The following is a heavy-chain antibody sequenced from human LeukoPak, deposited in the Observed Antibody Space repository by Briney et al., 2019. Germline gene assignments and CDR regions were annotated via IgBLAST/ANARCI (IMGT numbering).Heavy chain of an antibody. J-gene: IGHJ5*02. CDR3: AREGRGYSYGSGNWFDP. D-gene: IGHD5-18*01. CDR1: GYTFTSYY. CDR2: INPSGGST. Sequence: ASVKVSCKASGYTFTSYYMHWVRQAPGQGLEWMGIINPSGGSTSYAQKFQGRVTMTRDTSTSTVYMELSSLRSEDTAVYYCAREGRGYSYGSGNWFDPWGQGTLVTVSS. V-gene: IGHV1-46*01.